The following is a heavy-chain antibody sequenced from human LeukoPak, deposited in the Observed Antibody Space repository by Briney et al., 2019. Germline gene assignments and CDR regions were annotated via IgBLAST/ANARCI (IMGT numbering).Heavy chain of an antibody. CDR3: ARSRTLYSSSWLGDY. J-gene: IGHJ4*02. D-gene: IGHD6-13*01. CDR2: INPNSGGT. V-gene: IGHV1-2*02. CDR1: GYTFTGYY. Sequence: ASVKVSCKASGYTFTGYYMHWVRQAPGQGLEWMGWINPNSGGTNYAQKFQGRVTMTRDTSISTAYMELSRLRSDDTAVYYCARSRTLYSSSWLGDYWGQGTLVTVSS.